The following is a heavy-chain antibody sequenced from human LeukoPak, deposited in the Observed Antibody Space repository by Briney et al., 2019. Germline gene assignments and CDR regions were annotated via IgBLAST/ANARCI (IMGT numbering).Heavy chain of an antibody. CDR2: ISGSGGST. V-gene: IGHV3-23*01. Sequence: GGSLRLSCAASGFTFSSYAMSWVRQAPGKGLEWVSAISGSGGSTYYADSVKGRFTTSRDNSKNTLYLQMNSLRAEDTAVYYCAKDAPGNIVVVPAANSWGQGTLVTVSS. J-gene: IGHJ4*02. CDR1: GFTFSSYA. CDR3: AKDAPGNIVVVPAANS. D-gene: IGHD2-2*01.